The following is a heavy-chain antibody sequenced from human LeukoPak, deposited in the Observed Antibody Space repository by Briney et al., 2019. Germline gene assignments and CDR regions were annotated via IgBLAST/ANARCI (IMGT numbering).Heavy chain of an antibody. CDR1: GGSISSYY. CDR2: IYYSGST. V-gene: IGHV4-59*01. CDR3: ARDIGYYDSSGYYDY. J-gene: IGHJ4*02. D-gene: IGHD3-22*01. Sequence: SETLSLTCTVSGGSISSYYWSWIRQPPGKGLEWIGYIYYSGSTNYNPSLKSRDTISVDTSKNQFSLKLSSVTAADTAVYYCARDIGYYDSSGYYDYWGQGTLVTVSS.